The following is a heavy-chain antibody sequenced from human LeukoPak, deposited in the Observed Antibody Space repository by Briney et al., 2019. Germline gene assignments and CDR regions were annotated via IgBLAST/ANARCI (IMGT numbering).Heavy chain of an antibody. Sequence: ASVKVSCKASGFTFTTYGISWVRQAPGQGLEWMGWISVYNGNTNYQQKFQGRVTMTTDTSTSTAYMELRSLRSDDTAVYYCARDATRSVIVGAEDGFDYWGQGTLVTVSS. CDR2: ISVYNGNT. J-gene: IGHJ4*02. CDR3: ARDATRSVIVGAEDGFDY. D-gene: IGHD1-26*01. V-gene: IGHV1-18*01. CDR1: GFTFTTYG.